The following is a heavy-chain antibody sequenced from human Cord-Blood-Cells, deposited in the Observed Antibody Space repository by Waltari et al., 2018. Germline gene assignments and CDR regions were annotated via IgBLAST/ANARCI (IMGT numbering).Heavy chain of an antibody. J-gene: IGHJ4*02. CDR2: IYYSWST. CDR3: ARRSGYYTDY. CDR1: GGSISSSSYY. V-gene: IGHV4-39*01. Sequence: QLQLQESGPGLVKPSETLSLTCTVSGGSISSSSYYWGWIRQPPGKGLEWIGRIYYSWSTYYNPSVESRVTISVDTSKNQFSLKLSSVTAADTAVYYCARRSGYYTDYWGQGTLVTVSS. D-gene: IGHD3-3*01.